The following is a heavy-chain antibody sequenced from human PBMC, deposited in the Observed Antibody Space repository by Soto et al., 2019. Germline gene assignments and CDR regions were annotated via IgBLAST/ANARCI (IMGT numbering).Heavy chain of an antibody. D-gene: IGHD2-21*01. CDR2: INPNNGGT. V-gene: IGHV1-2*04. J-gene: IGHJ4*02. Sequence: GASVKVSCKASGYTFTGYYMQWVRQAPGQRLEWMGWINPNNGGTNYSQKFQGWVTMTRDTSNTTAYMELSRQRSEDTAVYYCAGVYPGGDLVLWGQGTLVTVSS. CDR1: GYTFTGYY. CDR3: AGVYPGGDLVL.